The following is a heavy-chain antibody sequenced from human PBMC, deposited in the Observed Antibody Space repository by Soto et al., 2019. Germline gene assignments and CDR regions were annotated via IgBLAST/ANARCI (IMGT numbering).Heavy chain of an antibody. CDR1: GYIFTGYY. V-gene: IGHV1-2*04. Sequence: ASVKVSCKASGYIFTGYYMHWVRQAPGQGLEWMGWINPNSGDTNYTQKFQGWVTMTRDTSISTAYMELSRLRSDDTAVYYCATSRISIAVAGETEYYFDYWGQGTLGTVS. D-gene: IGHD6-19*01. CDR3: ATSRISIAVAGETEYYFDY. CDR2: INPNSGDT. J-gene: IGHJ4*02.